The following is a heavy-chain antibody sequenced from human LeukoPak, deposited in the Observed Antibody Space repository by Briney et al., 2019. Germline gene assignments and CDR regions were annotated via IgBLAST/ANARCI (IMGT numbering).Heavy chain of an antibody. CDR3: AKAHDYGDYAGFDY. Sequence: GGSLRLSCAASGFNFDDYAMHWVRQAPGQGVGWVSGISRNSGNIAYADSVKGRFTISRDSAKTSLYLQINNLRAEDTALYYCAKAHDYGDYAGFDYWGQGTLVSVSS. D-gene: IGHD4-17*01. CDR1: GFNFDDYA. V-gene: IGHV3-9*01. J-gene: IGHJ4*02. CDR2: ISRNSGNI.